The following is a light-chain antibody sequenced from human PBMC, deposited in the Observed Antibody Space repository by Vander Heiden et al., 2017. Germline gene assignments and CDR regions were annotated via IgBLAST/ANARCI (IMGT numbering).Light chain of an antibody. Sequence: DIVMTQSPDSLAVSLGERATIICKSSQSVLYSSNNKNYLAWYQQKPGQPPKLLISWASTRESGVPARFSGSGSGTDFTLTISSLQAEDVAVYYCQQYYSTPRTFGQGTKVEIK. CDR1: QSVLYSSNNKNY. J-gene: IGKJ1*01. CDR2: WAS. CDR3: QQYYSTPRT. V-gene: IGKV4-1*01.